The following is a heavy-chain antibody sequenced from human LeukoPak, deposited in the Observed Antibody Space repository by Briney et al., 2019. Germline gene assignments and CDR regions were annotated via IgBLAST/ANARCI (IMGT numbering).Heavy chain of an antibody. V-gene: IGHV3-7*04. J-gene: IGHJ4*02. CDR1: GFTISTYW. D-gene: IGHD6-13*01. CDR3: ARAVAAADSY. Sequence: PGGSLRLSCTASGFTISTYWMSWVRQAPGKGLEWVANINQVGSKKYYVDSVKGRFTISRDNVKNSVYLQMNSLRAEDTAVYSCARAVAAADSYWGRGTLVTVSS. CDR2: INQVGSKK.